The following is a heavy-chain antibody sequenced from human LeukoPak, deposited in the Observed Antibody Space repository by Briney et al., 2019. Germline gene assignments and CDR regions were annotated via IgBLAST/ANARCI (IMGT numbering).Heavy chain of an antibody. CDR3: ARGPHFDYYIYYYYGMDV. J-gene: IGHJ6*02. Sequence: PSETLSLTCAVYGGSFSGYYWSWIRQPPGKGLEWIGEINHSGSTNYNPSLKSRVTISVDTSKNQFSLKLSSVTAADTAVYYCARGPHFDYYIYYYYGMDVWGQGTTVTVSS. V-gene: IGHV4-34*01. CDR1: GGSFSGYY. CDR2: INHSGST. D-gene: IGHD1-26*01.